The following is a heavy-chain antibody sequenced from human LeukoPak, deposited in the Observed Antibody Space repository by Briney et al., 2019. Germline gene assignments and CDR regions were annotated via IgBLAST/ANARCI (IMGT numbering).Heavy chain of an antibody. D-gene: IGHD3-16*01. CDR3: ARQGDDY. Sequence: GGSLRLSCVASGFTFSNYWMSWVRQAPGKGLECVANIKEDGSEKYYVDSVKGRFTISRDNAKNSLYLQVNSLRAEDTAVYYCARQGDDYWGHGTLVTVSS. CDR2: IKEDGSEK. J-gene: IGHJ4*01. V-gene: IGHV3-7*01. CDR1: GFTFSNYW.